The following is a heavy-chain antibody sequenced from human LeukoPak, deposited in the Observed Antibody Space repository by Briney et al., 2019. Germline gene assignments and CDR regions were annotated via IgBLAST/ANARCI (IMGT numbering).Heavy chain of an antibody. CDR3: AREVNYGSGSFPYYYMDV. CDR2: IIPIFGTA. Sequence: ASVKVSCKASGGTFSSYAISWVRQAPGQGLEWMGRIIPIFGTANYAQKFQGRVTITTDESTSTAYMELSSLRSEDTAVYYCAREVNYGSGSFPYYYMDVWGKGTTVTVSS. V-gene: IGHV1-69*05. J-gene: IGHJ6*03. D-gene: IGHD3-10*01. CDR1: GGTFSSYA.